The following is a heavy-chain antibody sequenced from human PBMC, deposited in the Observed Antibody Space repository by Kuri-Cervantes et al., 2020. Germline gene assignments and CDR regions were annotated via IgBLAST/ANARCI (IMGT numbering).Heavy chain of an antibody. Sequence: ASVKVSCKASGGTFSSYAISWVRQAPGQGLEWMGGIIPIFGTANYAQKFQGRVTITADESASTAYMELRSLRSDDTAVYYCARVEDRPTYHRYFDYWGQGTLVTVSS. CDR1: GGTFSSYA. CDR3: ARVEDRPTYHRYFDY. D-gene: IGHD2-21*01. CDR2: IIPIFGTA. J-gene: IGHJ4*02. V-gene: IGHV1-69*13.